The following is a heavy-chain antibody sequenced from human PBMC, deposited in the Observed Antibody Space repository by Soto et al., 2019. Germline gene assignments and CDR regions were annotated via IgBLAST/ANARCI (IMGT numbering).Heavy chain of an antibody. J-gene: IGHJ5*02. D-gene: IGHD6-19*01. CDR3: AGSTGWYWFDP. Sequence: LSLTCTVSGGSISSYYWSWIRQPPGKGLEWIASIHYSGSTKYNPSLKSRVTVSVDTSKNQFSLKLSSLTAADTAVYYCAGSTGWYWFDPWGQGTLVTVSS. CDR1: GGSISSYY. V-gene: IGHV4-59*08. CDR2: IHYSGST.